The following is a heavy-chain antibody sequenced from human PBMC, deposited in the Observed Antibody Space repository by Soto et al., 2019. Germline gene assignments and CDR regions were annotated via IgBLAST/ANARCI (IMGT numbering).Heavy chain of an antibody. J-gene: IGHJ4*02. CDR3: AAGSGFSSGPDY. CDR1: GFTFTHSA. CDR2: IVVGSGNT. Sequence: ASVKVSCKAPGFTFTHSAVQWVRQARGQRLEWIGWIVVGSGNTNYAQKFQERVTITRDMSTSTAYMELSSLRSEDTAMYYCAAGSGFSSGPDYWGQGTLVTVSS. V-gene: IGHV1-58*01. D-gene: IGHD6-19*01.